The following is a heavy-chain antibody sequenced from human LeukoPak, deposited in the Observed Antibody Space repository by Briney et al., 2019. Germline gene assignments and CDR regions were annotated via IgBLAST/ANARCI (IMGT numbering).Heavy chain of an antibody. V-gene: IGHV3-23*01. Sequence: PGGSLRLSCAASGFTFRTFALSWVSQAPGKGLEWVSTVSGSGGTTYYADSVTGRFTISRDNSKNTLYLQMNSLTTEDKAVYYCAKASSALVSNYFFDYWGQGTVVTVSS. D-gene: IGHD5-18*01. J-gene: IGHJ4*02. CDR3: AKASSALVSNYFFDY. CDR2: VSGSGGTT. CDR1: GFTFRTFA.